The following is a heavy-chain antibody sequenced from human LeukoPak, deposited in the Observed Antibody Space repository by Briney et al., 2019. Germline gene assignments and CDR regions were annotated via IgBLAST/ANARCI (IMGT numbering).Heavy chain of an antibody. Sequence: GGSLRLSCVASGFSVSGNYMSWVRQAPGKGREGVSFINTGGTTYYTDSVKGRFTISRDNSKNTLYLQMNSLRTEDTAVYYCARGGLHFDFDSWGQGTLVTVSS. CDR3: ARGGLHFDFDS. D-gene: IGHD5-24*01. CDR1: GFSVSGNY. V-gene: IGHV3-66*01. J-gene: IGHJ4*02. CDR2: INTGGTT.